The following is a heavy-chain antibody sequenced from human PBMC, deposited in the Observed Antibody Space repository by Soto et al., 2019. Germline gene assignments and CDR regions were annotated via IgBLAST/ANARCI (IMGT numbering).Heavy chain of an antibody. CDR2: IRYDGSNK. CDR3: ARDSSLRFLEWSTPDY. Sequence: QVQLVESGGGVVQPGRSLRLSCAASGFTFSSYGMHWVRQAPGKGLEWVAVIRYDGSNKYYADSVKGRFTISRDNSKNTLYLQMNSLRAEDTAVYYCARDSSLRFLEWSTPDYWGQGTLVTVSS. V-gene: IGHV3-33*01. CDR1: GFTFSSYG. D-gene: IGHD3-3*01. J-gene: IGHJ4*02.